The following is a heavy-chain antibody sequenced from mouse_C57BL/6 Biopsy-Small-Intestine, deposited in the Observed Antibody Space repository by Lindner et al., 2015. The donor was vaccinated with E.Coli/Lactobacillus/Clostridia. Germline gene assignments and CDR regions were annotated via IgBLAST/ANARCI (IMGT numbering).Heavy chain of an antibody. CDR3: VRDLSSTVDEGDAFDI. J-gene: IGHJ3*01. CDR2: INPNNGDT. Sequence: SVKVSCKASGYTFTNNYIHWVRQARGQGLEWMGRINPNNGDTDSTQKFQGRVTMTRDTSISTVYMELSRLRSDDTAVYYCVRDLSSTVDEGDAFDIWGQGTMVTVTS. V-gene: IGHV1-26*01. D-gene: IGHD1-3*01. CDR1: GYTFTNNY.